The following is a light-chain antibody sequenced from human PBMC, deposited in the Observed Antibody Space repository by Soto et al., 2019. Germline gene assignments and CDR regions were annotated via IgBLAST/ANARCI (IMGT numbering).Light chain of an antibody. V-gene: IGKV1-39*01. CDR1: QSISGY. CDR2: AAS. J-gene: IGKJ1*01. Sequence: DIQMTQSPSSLSASVGDRVTITCRASQSISGYLNWFQQKPGKAPKVLIYAASSLQSGVPSRFRGSGSGTDFTLTISSLQPEDFATYYCQQSYTTPRTFGQGTKVE. CDR3: QQSYTTPRT.